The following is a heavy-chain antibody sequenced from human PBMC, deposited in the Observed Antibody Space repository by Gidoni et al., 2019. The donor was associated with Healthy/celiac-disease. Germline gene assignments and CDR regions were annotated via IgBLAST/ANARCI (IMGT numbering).Heavy chain of an antibody. V-gene: IGHV6-1*01. Sequence: QVQLQQSGPGLVQPSQALSLTCAISGASVSSTSAAWNWIRQSQSRGREWLGRTYYRSKWYNDYAVSVKSRITSNPDTSKNQFSLQLNSVTPEETAVYYCARDQGAVAGMWSSAFDIWGQGTMVTVSS. J-gene: IGHJ3*02. CDR2: TYYRSKWYN. CDR3: ARDQGAVAGMWSSAFDI. D-gene: IGHD6-19*01. CDR1: GASVSSTSAA.